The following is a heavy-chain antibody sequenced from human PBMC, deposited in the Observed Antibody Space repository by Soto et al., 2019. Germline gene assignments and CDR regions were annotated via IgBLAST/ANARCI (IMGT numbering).Heavy chain of an antibody. Sequence: PSETPSLTCTVSGGSISSSSYCWGWIRQPPGKGLEWIGSIYYSGSTYYNPSLKSRVTISVDTSKNQFSLKLSSVTAADTAVYYCAMSNVLRFLEWLYFDYWGQGTLVTVSS. V-gene: IGHV4-39*05. CDR2: IYYSGST. CDR1: GGSISSSSYC. CDR3: AMSNVLRFLEWLYFDY. D-gene: IGHD3-3*01. J-gene: IGHJ4*02.